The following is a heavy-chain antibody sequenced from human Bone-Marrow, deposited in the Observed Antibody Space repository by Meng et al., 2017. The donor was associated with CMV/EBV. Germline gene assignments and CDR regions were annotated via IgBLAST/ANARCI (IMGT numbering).Heavy chain of an antibody. V-gene: IGHV4-59*01. Sequence: ESLKISCAASGFTFSSYWMSWIRQPPGKGLEWIGYIYYSGSTNYNPSLKSRVTISVDTSKNQFSLKLSSVTAADTAVYYCARESPGDRAVDYWGQGTLVTVSS. D-gene: IGHD7-27*01. CDR3: ARESPGDRAVDY. CDR2: IYYSGST. J-gene: IGHJ4*02. CDR1: GFTFSSYW.